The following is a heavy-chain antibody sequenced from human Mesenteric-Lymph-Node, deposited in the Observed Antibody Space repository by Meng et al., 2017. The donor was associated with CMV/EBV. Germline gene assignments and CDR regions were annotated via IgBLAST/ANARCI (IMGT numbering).Heavy chain of an antibody. CDR1: GFSLSASGVA. V-gene: IGHV2-5*02. CDR2: IYWDDER. Sequence: FSGFSLSASGVAMGWIRQPPGKALEWLALIYWDDERRYNPSLKNRLTISKDTSKNQVVFTMTNMDPVDTATYYCAHRDTTVAGAFDYWGQGTLVTVSS. D-gene: IGHD5-18*01. CDR3: AHRDTTVAGAFDY. J-gene: IGHJ4*02.